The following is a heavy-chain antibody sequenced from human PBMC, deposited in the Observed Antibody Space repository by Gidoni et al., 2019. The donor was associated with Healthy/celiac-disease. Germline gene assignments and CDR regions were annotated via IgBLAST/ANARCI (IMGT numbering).Heavy chain of an antibody. CDR3: ARTRHGAAFDI. J-gene: IGHJ3*02. Sequence: QVQLQQWGAGLLKPSETLSFTCAVYGGSFSGYYWSWIRQPPGTGLEWIGEINHSGSTNYNPSLKSRVTISVDTSKNQFSLKLSSVTAADTAVYYCARTRHGAAFDIWGQGTMVTVSS. CDR1: GGSFSGYY. CDR2: INHSGST. D-gene: IGHD3-16*01. V-gene: IGHV4-34*01.